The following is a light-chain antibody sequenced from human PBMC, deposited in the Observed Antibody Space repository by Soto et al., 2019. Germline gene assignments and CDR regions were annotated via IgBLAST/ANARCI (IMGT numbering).Light chain of an antibody. CDR1: SSDVVGYNY. V-gene: IGLV2-14*01. CDR3: CSYTTSNTRQIV. CDR2: DVT. Sequence: QSVLTQPASVSWSPGQSITISCTGTSSDVVGYNYVSWYQQQPGKAPKFMIYDVTNRPSGVSNRFSGSKSGNTASLTISGLQAEDEADYYCCSYTTSNTRQIVFGTGTKVTDL. J-gene: IGLJ1*01.